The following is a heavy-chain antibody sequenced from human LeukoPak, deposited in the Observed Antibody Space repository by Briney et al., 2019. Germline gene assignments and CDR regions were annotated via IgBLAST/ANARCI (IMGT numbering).Heavy chain of an antibody. CDR3: ARFLYGVYSHYFDY. Sequence: GESLKISCKGSGYSFTNYWISWVRQMPGKGLDYMGLIYPGDSETRYSPSFQGQVAISADKSIGTTYLQWSSLKASDTAIYYCARFLYGVYSHYFDYWGQGTPVTVSS. D-gene: IGHD4-17*01. CDR1: GYSFTNYW. CDR2: IYPGDSET. J-gene: IGHJ4*01. V-gene: IGHV5-51*01.